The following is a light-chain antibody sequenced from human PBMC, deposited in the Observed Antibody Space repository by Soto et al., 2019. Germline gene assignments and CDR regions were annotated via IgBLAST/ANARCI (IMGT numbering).Light chain of an antibody. CDR3: QQRSSWPPA. CDR2: DAS. J-gene: IGKJ5*01. CDR1: PSVSSY. Sequence: EIVLTQSPATLSLSPGERATLSCRASPSVSSYLAWYQQRPGQAPRLLIYDASNRATGVPARFSGSGSGTDFTLTISSLEPEDFAVYYCQQRSSWPPAVDQGKRLESK. V-gene: IGKV3-11*01.